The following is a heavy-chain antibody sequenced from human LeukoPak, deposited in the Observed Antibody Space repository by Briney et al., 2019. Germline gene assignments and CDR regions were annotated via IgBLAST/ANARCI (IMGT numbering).Heavy chain of an antibody. D-gene: IGHD5-18*01. CDR1: GFTVSSNY. V-gene: IGHV3-66*02. J-gene: IGHJ4*02. CDR3: ARVASETAVDPYYFDY. CDR2: IYSGGST. Sequence: GGSLRLSCAASGFTVSSNYMSWVRQAPGKGLEWVSVIYSGGSTYYADSVRGRFTISRDNSKNTLYLQMNSLRAEDTAVYYCARVASETAVDPYYFDYWGQGTLVTVSS.